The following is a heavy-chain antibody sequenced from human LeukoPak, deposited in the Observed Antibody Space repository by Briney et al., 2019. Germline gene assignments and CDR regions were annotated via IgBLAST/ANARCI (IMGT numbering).Heavy chain of an antibody. CDR3: ARGDSGSYDWFDP. V-gene: IGHV1-69*05. J-gene: IGHJ5*02. CDR2: IIPIFGTA. D-gene: IGHD1-26*01. Sequence: ASVKVSCKASGGTFSSYAISWVRQAPGQGLEWMGGIIPIFGTANYAQRFQGRVTMTRDTSTSTVYMELSSLRSEDTAVYYCARGDSGSYDWFDPWGQGTLVTVSS. CDR1: GGTFSSYA.